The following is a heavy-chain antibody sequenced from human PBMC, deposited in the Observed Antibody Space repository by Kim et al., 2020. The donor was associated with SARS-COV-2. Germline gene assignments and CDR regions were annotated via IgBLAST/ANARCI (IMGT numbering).Heavy chain of an antibody. J-gene: IGHJ6*02. CDR1: GFTFSSYW. V-gene: IGHV3-74*01. CDR2: INSDGSST. CDR3: ARLGYCSSTSCYETYYYYYGMDV. Sequence: GGSLRLSCAASGFTFSSYWMHWVRQAPGKGLVWVSRINSDGSSTSYADSVKGRFTISRDNAKNTLYLQMNSLRAEDTAVYYCARLGYCSSTSCYETYYYYYGMDVRGQGTTVTVSS. D-gene: IGHD2-2*01.